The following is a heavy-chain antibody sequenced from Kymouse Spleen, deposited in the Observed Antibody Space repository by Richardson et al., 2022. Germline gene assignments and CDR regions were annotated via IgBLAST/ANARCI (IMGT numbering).Heavy chain of an antibody. Sequence: EVQLVESGGGLVQPGGSLRLSCAASGFTFSSYAMSWVRQAPGKGLEWVSAISGSGGSTYYADSVKGRFTISRDNSKNTLYLQMNSLRAEDTAVYYCAKALRITIFGVVITPFDYWGQGTLVTVSS. CDR2: ISGSGGST. CDR1: GFTFSSYA. CDR3: AKALRITIFGVVITPFDY. D-gene: IGHD3-3*01. V-gene: IGHV3-23*04. J-gene: IGHJ4*02.